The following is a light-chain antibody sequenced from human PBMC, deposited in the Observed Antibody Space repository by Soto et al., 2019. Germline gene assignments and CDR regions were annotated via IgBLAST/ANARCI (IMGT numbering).Light chain of an antibody. Sequence: DIQMTQSPSSLPASVGDRVTITCRTSQYISSYLNWYQQKPGKAPKLLIYGASSLQSGVPSRFRGSESGTDFTLTISSLQPDDFATYYCQRANSFPPCFGQGTRLEIK. CDR3: QRANSFPPC. V-gene: IGKV1-39*01. J-gene: IGKJ5*01. CDR2: GAS. CDR1: QYISSY.